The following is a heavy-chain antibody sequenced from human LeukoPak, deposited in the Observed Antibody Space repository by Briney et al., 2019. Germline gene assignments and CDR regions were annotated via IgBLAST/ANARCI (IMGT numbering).Heavy chain of an antibody. Sequence: GGSLRLSCPASGFTFNNYAMIWVRQAPGKGLEWVSGISGSGGSTYYADSVKGRFRISRDNSKNTLYLQMNGLRVDDTAVYYCARGQLWFDFWGQGTLVTVSS. CDR1: GFTFNNYA. CDR3: ARGQLWFDF. CDR2: ISGSGGST. V-gene: IGHV3-23*01. D-gene: IGHD5-18*01. J-gene: IGHJ5*01.